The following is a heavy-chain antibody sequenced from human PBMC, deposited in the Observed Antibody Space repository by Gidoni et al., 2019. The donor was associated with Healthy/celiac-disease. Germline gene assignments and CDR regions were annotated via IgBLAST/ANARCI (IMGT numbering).Heavy chain of an antibody. CDR2: IFSNDEK. V-gene: IGHV2-26*01. J-gene: IGHJ4*02. Sequence: QVTLKESGPVLVKPTETLTLTCTVSGFSLSNARMGVSWTRQPPGKALEWLAHIFSNDEKSYSTSLKSRLTISKDTSKSQVVLTMTNMDPVDTATYYCARILELIYCSGGSCYYFDYWGQGTLVTVSS. CDR3: ARILELIYCSGGSCYYFDY. CDR1: GFSLSNARMG. D-gene: IGHD2-15*01.